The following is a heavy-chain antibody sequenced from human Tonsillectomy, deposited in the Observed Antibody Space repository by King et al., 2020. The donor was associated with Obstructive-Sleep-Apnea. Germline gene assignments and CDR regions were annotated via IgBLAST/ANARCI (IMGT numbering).Heavy chain of an antibody. CDR2: ISWNSGSI. Sequence: VQLVESGGGLVQPGRSLRLSCAASGFTFDDYAMHWVRQAPGKGLEWVSGISWNSGSIGYADSVKGRFTISRDNAKNSLYLQMNSLRAEDTALYYCAKTVRSGSAGTWYFHPLGQGTLVTVSS. V-gene: IGHV3-9*01. J-gene: IGHJ1*01. CDR3: AKTVRSGSAGTWYFHP. CDR1: GFTFDDYA. D-gene: IGHD6-19*01.